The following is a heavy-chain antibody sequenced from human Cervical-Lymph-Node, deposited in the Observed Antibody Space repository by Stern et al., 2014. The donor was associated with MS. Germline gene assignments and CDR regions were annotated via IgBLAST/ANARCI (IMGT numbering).Heavy chain of an antibody. CDR1: GYTFTSYG. CDR2: ISAYNGNT. D-gene: IGHD3-3*01. Sequence: VQLVESGAEVKKPGASVKVSCKASGYTFTSYGISWVRQAPGQGLEWMGWISAYNGNTNYAQKLQGRVTMTTDTSTSTAYMELRSLRSDDTAVYYCARPLYDFWSGSQYGMDVWGQGTTVTVSS. V-gene: IGHV1-18*01. CDR3: ARPLYDFWSGSQYGMDV. J-gene: IGHJ6*02.